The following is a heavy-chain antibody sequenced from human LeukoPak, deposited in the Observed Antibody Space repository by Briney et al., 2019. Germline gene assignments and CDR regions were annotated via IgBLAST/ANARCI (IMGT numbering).Heavy chain of an antibody. D-gene: IGHD3-22*01. Sequence: PSETLSLTCTVSGGSISSYYWGWIRQPPGKGLEWIGNIYDSGSTNYNPSLKSRVTISVDMSKNQFSLKLSSVSAADTAVYYCARLYYYDSTGYYRSWFDPWGQGTLVTVSS. CDR2: IYDSGST. V-gene: IGHV4-59*08. CDR1: GGSISSYY. J-gene: IGHJ5*02. CDR3: ARLYYYDSTGYYRSWFDP.